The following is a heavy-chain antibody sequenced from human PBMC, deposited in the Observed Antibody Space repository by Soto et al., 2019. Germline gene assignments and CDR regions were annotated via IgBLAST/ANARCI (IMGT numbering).Heavy chain of an antibody. CDR2: IYQSGST. V-gene: IGHV4-4*02. CDR1: GGSLSRRNL. CDR3: AKDRLWGSSDRGAPDDFEV. Sequence: SGTPFPTRPFSGGSLSRRNLWGWLRPSPPKGPEWIGEIYQSGSTNYNPSLESRVTISVDKSKNQFSLELTSLTAADTAVYYCAKDRLWGSSDRGAPDDFEVWGQGTMVTVSS. D-gene: IGHD6-6*01. J-gene: IGHJ3*01.